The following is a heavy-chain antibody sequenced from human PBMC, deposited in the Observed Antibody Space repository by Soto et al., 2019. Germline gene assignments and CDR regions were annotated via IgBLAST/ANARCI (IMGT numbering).Heavy chain of an antibody. CDR2: ISGSGADS. J-gene: IGHJ3*02. CDR1: GFTFSRYA. V-gene: IGHV3-23*01. CDR3: AKSTGVLATTGGALDI. Sequence: EVQLLESGGGLVQPGGSLRLSCAASGFTFSRYAMSWVRQAPGKGLERVSTISGSGADSYGADSVKGRFIISRDNSKNTLSLQMNSLRDEDTAVYYCAKSTGVLATTGGALDIWGQGTVVTVSS. D-gene: IGHD5-12*01.